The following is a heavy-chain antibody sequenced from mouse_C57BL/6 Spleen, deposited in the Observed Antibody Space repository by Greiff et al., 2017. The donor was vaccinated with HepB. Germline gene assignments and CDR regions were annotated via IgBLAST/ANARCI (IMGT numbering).Heavy chain of an antibody. Sequence: EVQLVESGGGLVQPGGSLSLSCAASGFIFTDYYMSWVRQPPGKALEWLGFIRNKANGYTTEYSASVKGRFTISRDNSQSILYLQMNALRAEDSATYYCARYKGAFDVWGTGTTVTVSS. CDR1: GFIFTDYY. V-gene: IGHV7-3*01. J-gene: IGHJ1*03. CDR2: IRNKANGYTT. CDR3: ARYKGAFDV.